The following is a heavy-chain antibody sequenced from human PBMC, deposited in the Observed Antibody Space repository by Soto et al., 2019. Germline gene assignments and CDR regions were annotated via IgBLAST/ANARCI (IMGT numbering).Heavy chain of an antibody. Sequence: PSETLSLTCTVSGGSISSSSYYWGWIRQPPGKGLEWIGSIYYSGSTYYNPSLKSRVTISVDTSKNQFSLKLSSVTAADTAVYYCARQATFFGVVITPTTITNWFDPWGQGTLVTVSS. D-gene: IGHD3-3*01. CDR3: ARQATFFGVVITPTTITNWFDP. CDR2: IYYSGST. V-gene: IGHV4-39*01. J-gene: IGHJ5*02. CDR1: GGSISSSSYY.